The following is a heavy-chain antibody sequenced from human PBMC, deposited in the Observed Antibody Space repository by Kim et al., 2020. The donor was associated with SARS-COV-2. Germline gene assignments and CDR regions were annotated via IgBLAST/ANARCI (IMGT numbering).Heavy chain of an antibody. Sequence: GGSLRLSCAASGFTVSSNYMSWVRQAPGKGLEWVSVIYSGGSTYYADSVKGRFTISRDNSKNTLYLQMNSLRAEDTAVYYCARDVRGYCSGGSCYSHYYYGMDVGGQGTTVPVSS. V-gene: IGHV3-66*01. CDR2: IYSGGST. CDR1: GFTVSSNY. CDR3: ARDVRGYCSGGSCYSHYYYGMDV. J-gene: IGHJ6*01. D-gene: IGHD2-15*01.